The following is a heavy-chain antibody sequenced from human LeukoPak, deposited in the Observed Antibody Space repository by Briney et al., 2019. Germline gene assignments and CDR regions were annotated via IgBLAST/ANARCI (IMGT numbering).Heavy chain of an antibody. V-gene: IGHV3-23*01. CDR1: EFTFSSYA. CDR3: AKDSSGWSHIYMDV. CDR2: ISFGGAST. D-gene: IGHD6-19*01. J-gene: IGHJ6*03. Sequence: GGSLRLSCAASEFTFSSYAMTWVRQAPGKGLEWVSGISFGGASTYYADSVKGRFSISRDNSKNTMYLQMNSLRAEDSAIYYCAKDSSGWSHIYMDVWGKGTTVTASS.